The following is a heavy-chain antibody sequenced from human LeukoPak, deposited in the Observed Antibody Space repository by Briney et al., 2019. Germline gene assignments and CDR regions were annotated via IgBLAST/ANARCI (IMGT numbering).Heavy chain of an antibody. CDR1: GFTFSSYW. J-gene: IGHJ1*01. CDR2: IKQDGSEK. V-gene: IGHV3-7*01. D-gene: IGHD5-18*01. CDR3: ARDPLGYSYGTTAEYFQH. Sequence: GGSLRLSCATSGFTFSSYWMSWVRQAPGKGLEWVANIKQDGSEKHYVDSVKGRFTISRYNAKNSLYLQMNSLRAEDTAVYYCARDPLGYSYGTTAEYFQHWGQGTLVTVSS.